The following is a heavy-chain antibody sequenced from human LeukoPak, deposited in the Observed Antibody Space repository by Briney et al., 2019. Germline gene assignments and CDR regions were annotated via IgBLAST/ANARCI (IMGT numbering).Heavy chain of an antibody. CDR1: GFTVSTNY. Sequence: PGGSLRLSCAASGFTVSTNYMSWVRQAPGKELEWVSVIYSGDNTYYTDSVKGRFTISRDISKNTLYLQMNSLRAEDTAVYYCAKEFNPTVTKYYFDYWGQGTLVTVSS. CDR2: IYSGDNT. CDR3: AKEFNPTVTKYYFDY. D-gene: IGHD4-17*01. J-gene: IGHJ4*02. V-gene: IGHV3-66*01.